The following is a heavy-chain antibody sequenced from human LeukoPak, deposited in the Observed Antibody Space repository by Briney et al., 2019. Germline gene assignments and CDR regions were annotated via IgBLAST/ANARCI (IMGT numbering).Heavy chain of an antibody. J-gene: IGHJ4*02. CDR3: AKDLAIGTAILTYYLDY. V-gene: IGHV3-23*01. CDR1: GFPLSNYA. D-gene: IGHD1-1*01. Sequence: PGGSLRLSCVASGFPLSNYAMSWVRQVPGKGLEWVSVISGGGGSTYYADSVKGRFTISRDNSKNTLYLQMNNLRVEDTAVYYCAKDLAIGTAILTYYLDYWGQGSLVTVSS. CDR2: ISGGGGST.